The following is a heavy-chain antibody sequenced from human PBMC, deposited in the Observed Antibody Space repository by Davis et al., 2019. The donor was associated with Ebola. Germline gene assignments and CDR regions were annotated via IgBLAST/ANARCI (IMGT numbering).Heavy chain of an antibody. V-gene: IGHV4-34*01. D-gene: IGHD6-19*01. CDR2: INHSGST. J-gene: IGHJ4*02. CDR3: ARGRVEQWLVRRVYYFDY. CDR1: GGSFSGYY. Sequence: PSETLSLTCAAYGGSFSGYYWSWIRQPPGKGLEWIGEINHSGSTNYNPSLKSRVTISVDTSKNQFSLKLSSVTAADTAVYYCARGRVEQWLVRRVYYFDYWGQGTLVTVSS.